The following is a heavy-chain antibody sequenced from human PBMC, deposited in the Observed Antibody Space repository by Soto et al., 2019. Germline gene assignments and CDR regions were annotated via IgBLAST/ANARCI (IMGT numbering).Heavy chain of an antibody. CDR3: ARSTGTTGAFDI. V-gene: IGHV1-69*02. Sequence: QVQLVQSGAEVKKPGSSVKVSCKASGGTFSSYTISWVRQAPGQGIEWMGRIIPILGIANYAQKFQGRVTITADKSTSTAYMELSSLRSEDTAVYYCARSTGTTGAFDIWGQGTMVTVSS. CDR2: IIPILGIA. D-gene: IGHD1-7*01. J-gene: IGHJ3*02. CDR1: GGTFSSYT.